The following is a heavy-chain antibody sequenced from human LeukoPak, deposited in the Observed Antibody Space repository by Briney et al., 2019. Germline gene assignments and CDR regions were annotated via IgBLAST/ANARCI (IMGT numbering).Heavy chain of an antibody. J-gene: IGHJ4*02. CDR2: INPDSGGT. Sequence: ASVKVSCKTSGGTFLKYAISWVRQAPRQPLERMGWINPDSGGTNYAQKFQDRVTMTWDPSISTAYMELSRLRSDDTALYYCARIYLVSTTSLDFWGQGTLVTVSS. CDR3: ARIYLVSTTSLDF. D-gene: IGHD5/OR15-5a*01. CDR1: GGTFLKYA. V-gene: IGHV1-2*02.